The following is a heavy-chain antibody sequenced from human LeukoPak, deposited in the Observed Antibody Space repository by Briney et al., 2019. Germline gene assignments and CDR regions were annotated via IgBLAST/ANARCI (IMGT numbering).Heavy chain of an antibody. V-gene: IGHV1-18*01. CDR1: GYTFTSYG. D-gene: IGHD2-2*01. CDR3: ARADCRRTSCYPSIFDY. J-gene: IGHJ4*02. CDR2: IRTYNGNI. Sequence: GSSVKVSCKASGYTFTSYGISWVRQAHGQGLEWMEWIRTYNGNINYVEKLQGRVTMTTDTSTSTAYMELRSLRSDDTAVYYCARADCRRTSCYPSIFDYWGQGTLVTASS.